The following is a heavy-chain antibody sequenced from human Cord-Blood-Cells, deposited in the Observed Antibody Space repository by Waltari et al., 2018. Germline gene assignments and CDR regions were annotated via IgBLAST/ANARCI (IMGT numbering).Heavy chain of an antibody. CDR2: IYYSGST. J-gene: IGHJ3*02. D-gene: IGHD3-3*01. CDR3: ARVERRGLRFLEWKGAFDI. CDR1: GGSISSGGDY. Sequence: QVQLQESGPGLVKPSQTLSLTCTVSGGSISSGGDYWSWIRQHPGKGLEWNGYIYYSGSTYYNPSLTSRVTISVDTSKNHFSLKLSSVTAADTAVYYCARVERRGLRFLEWKGAFDIWGQGTMVTVSS. V-gene: IGHV4-31*03.